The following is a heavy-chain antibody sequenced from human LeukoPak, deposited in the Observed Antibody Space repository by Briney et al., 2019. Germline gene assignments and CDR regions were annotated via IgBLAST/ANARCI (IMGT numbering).Heavy chain of an antibody. D-gene: IGHD3-22*01. CDR1: GYTLTELS. V-gene: IGHV1-24*01. Sequence: ASVKVSCKVSGYTLTELSMHWVRQAPGKGLEWKGGFDPEDGETIYAQKFQGRVTMTEDTSIDTAYMELSSLRSEDTAVYYCATVYYDKRRSFDYWGQGTLVTVSS. J-gene: IGHJ4*02. CDR2: FDPEDGET. CDR3: ATVYYDKRRSFDY.